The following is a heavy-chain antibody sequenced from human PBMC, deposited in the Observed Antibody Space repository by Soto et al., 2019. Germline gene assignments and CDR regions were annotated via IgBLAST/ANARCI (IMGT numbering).Heavy chain of an antibody. J-gene: IGHJ3*02. CDR1: GGSFSGYY. CDR3: ARDGNGSDVLDI. D-gene: IGHD3-10*01. Sequence: SETLSLTCAVYGGSFSGYYWSWIRQSPGKGLEWIGEINHSGSTNYNPSLKSRATISVDTSKNQFSLKLSSVTAADTAVYYCARDGNGSDVLDIWGQGTMVTVSS. CDR2: INHSGST. V-gene: IGHV4-34*01.